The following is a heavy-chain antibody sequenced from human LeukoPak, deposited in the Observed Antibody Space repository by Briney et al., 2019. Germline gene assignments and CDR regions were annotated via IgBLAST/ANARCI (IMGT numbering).Heavy chain of an antibody. Sequence: SETLSLTCAVYGGSFSGYYWSWIRQPPGKGLEWIGEINHSGSTNYNPSLKSRVTISVDTSKNQFSLKLSSVTAADTAVYYCARFYCSSTSCQDWLDPWGQGTLVTVSS. CDR1: GGSFSGYY. J-gene: IGHJ5*02. CDR2: INHSGST. CDR3: ARFYCSSTSCQDWLDP. V-gene: IGHV4-34*01. D-gene: IGHD2-2*01.